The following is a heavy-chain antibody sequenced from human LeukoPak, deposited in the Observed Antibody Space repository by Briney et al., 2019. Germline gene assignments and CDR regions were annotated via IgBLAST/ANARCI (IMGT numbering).Heavy chain of an antibody. CDR1: GYTFTGYY. J-gene: IGHJ6*03. CDR2: INPNSGGT. CDR3: ARDGGGSGSSLSYYYYMDV. D-gene: IGHD3-10*01. V-gene: IGHV1-2*02. Sequence: ASVKVSCKASGYTFTGYYVHWVRQAPGQGLEWMGWINPNSGGTNYAQKFQGRVTMTRDTSISTAYMELSRLRSDDTAVYYCARDGGGSGSSLSYYYYMDVWGKGTTVTVSS.